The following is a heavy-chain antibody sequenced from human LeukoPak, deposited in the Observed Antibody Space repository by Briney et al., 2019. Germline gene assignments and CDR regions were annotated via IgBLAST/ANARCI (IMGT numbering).Heavy chain of an antibody. CDR3: ARGRPHGNDY. D-gene: IGHD4-23*01. Sequence: GGSLRLSCVASGFTFSNYWMLWVRQAPGKGLVWVSRIASDGSSTTYADSVKGRFSISRDNAKNTLHLQMNSLRVEDTAVYYCARGRPHGNDYWGQGTLVTVSS. J-gene: IGHJ4*02. V-gene: IGHV3-74*01. CDR2: IASDGSST. CDR1: GFTFSNYW.